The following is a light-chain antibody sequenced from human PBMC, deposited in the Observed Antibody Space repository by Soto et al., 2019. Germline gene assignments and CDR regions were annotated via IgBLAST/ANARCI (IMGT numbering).Light chain of an antibody. V-gene: IGKV3-11*01. CDR2: DTS. CDR3: QQRSNWIT. Sequence: EIVLTQSPGTLSLSPGERATLSCRASQSVSRYLAWYQQKPGQAPRHLIYDTSYRATGIPARFSGSGSGTDSTLTISSLEPEDFAVYYCQQRSNWITFGQGTRLEIK. CDR1: QSVSRY. J-gene: IGKJ5*01.